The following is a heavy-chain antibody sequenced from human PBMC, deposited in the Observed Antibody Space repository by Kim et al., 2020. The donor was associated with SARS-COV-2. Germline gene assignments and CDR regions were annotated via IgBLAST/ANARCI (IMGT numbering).Heavy chain of an antibody. J-gene: IGHJ4*02. CDR1: GFTFSSYG. CDR3: ARDLACTNGVCSHLPGY. V-gene: IGHV3-33*01. Sequence: GGSLRLSCAASGFTFSSYGMHWVHQAPGKGLEWVAVIWYDGSNKYYADSVKGRFTISRDNSKNTLYLQMNSLRAEDTAVYYCARDLACTNGVCSHLPGYWGQGTLVTVSS. CDR2: IWYDGSNK. D-gene: IGHD2-8*01.